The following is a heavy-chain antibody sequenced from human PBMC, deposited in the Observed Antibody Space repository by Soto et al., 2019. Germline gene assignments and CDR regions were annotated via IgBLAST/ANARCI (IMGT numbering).Heavy chain of an antibody. V-gene: IGHV1-69*13. J-gene: IGHJ4*02. CDR2: LIPILGTT. Sequence: SVKVSCKASGGTFSSDAVSWVREAPGQGLEWMGGLIPILGTTHYAQKFQGRVTITADESTNTAYMELSSLRSDDTAVYYCARASGYVSGWYHDYWGQGTRVTVSS. CDR3: ARASGYVSGWYHDY. D-gene: IGHD6-19*01. CDR1: GGTFSSDA.